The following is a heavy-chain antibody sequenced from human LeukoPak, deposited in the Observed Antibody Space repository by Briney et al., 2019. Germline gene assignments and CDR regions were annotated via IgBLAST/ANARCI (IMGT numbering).Heavy chain of an antibody. CDR2: INPKSGDT. CDR3: ARRGLIFVVVQGERRVYCFKY. D-gene: IGHD3-22*01. CDR1: GYTFTDYQ. V-gene: IGHV1-2*02. J-gene: IGHJ4*02. Sequence: ASVKVSCKASGYTFTDYQIHWVRQAPGQGLEWMGWINPKSGDTKYAPRFQGRVTLTRDTSISTGYMELSRLKPDDTAFYYCARRGLIFVVVQGERRVYCFKYWGQGTLVTISS.